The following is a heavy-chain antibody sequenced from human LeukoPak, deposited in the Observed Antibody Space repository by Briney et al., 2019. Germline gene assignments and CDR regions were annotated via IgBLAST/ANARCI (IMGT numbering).Heavy chain of an antibody. V-gene: IGHV5-51*01. Sequence: GESLKISCKGSGYSFTNYWIGWVRQMPGKGLEWMGIIYPGASDTRYSPSFQGQVTISADKSISTAYLQWSSLKASDTAMYYCARRSTTWAFDIWGQGTIVAVSS. J-gene: IGHJ3*02. CDR1: GYSFTNYW. CDR2: IYPGASDT. CDR3: ARRSTTWAFDI. D-gene: IGHD2/OR15-2a*01.